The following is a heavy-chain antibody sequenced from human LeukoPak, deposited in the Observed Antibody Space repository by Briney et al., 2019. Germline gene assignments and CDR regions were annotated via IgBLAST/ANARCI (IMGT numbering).Heavy chain of an antibody. J-gene: IGHJ4*02. D-gene: IGHD5-18*01. CDR2: IKQDGSEK. V-gene: IGHV3-7*01. CDR3: ARELGYSYGYGGYFDY. Sequence: GGSLRLSCAASGFTFSSYWMSWVRQAPGKGLEWVANIKQDGSEKYYVDSVRGRFTISRDNAKNSLYLQMNSLRAEDTAVYYCARELGYSYGYGGYFDYWGQGTLATVSS. CDR1: GFTFSSYW.